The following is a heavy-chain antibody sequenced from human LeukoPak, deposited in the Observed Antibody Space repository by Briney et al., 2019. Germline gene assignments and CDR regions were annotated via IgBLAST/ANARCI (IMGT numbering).Heavy chain of an antibody. Sequence: SETLSLTCAVSGGSISSGGYSWSWIRQPPGKGLEWIGYIYHSGSTYYNPSLKSRVTISVDRSKNQFSLKLSSVTAADTAVYYCARRLGGSYCSSTSCYAHYYYYGMDVWGQGTTVTVSS. CDR1: GGSISSGGYS. J-gene: IGHJ6*02. D-gene: IGHD2-2*01. V-gene: IGHV4-30-2*01. CDR3: ARRLGGSYCSSTSCYAHYYYYGMDV. CDR2: IYHSGST.